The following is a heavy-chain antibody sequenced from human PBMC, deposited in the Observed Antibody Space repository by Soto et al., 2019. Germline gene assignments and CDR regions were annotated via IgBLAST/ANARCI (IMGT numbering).Heavy chain of an antibody. V-gene: IGHV1-3*01. CDR1: GYTFTSYA. CDR2: INAGNGDT. CDR3: ASPLGYCISTSFFQLHNGLHDPLDI. D-gene: IGHD2-2*01. J-gene: IGHJ3*02. Sequence: ASVKVSCKASGYTFTSYAMHWVRQAPGQRLEWMGWINAGNGDTKYSQKFQGRVTITRDTSASTAYMELSSLRSEDTAVYYCASPLGYCISTSFFQLHNGLHDPLDICGQGTMVTVSS.